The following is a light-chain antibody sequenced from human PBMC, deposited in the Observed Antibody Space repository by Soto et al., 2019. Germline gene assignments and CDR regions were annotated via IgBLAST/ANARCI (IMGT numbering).Light chain of an antibody. J-gene: IGKJ5*01. CDR1: QDISSY. CDR2: AAA. Sequence: DIQLTQSPSFLSASVGDRVTITCRASQDISSYLAWYQQKPGKAPQFLLYAAATLRVGVPSRFSESGSGTEFTLTISSLQPEDSATYYCQRLSDYTITFGQGTRLEIK. CDR3: QRLSDYTIT. V-gene: IGKV1-9*01.